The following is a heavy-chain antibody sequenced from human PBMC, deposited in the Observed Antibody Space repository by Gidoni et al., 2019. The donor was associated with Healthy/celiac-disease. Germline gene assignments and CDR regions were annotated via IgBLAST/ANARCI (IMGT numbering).Heavy chain of an antibody. CDR2: ISYDGSNK. V-gene: IGHV3-30*18. CDR3: AKDLVVYGDDGDAFDI. CDR1: GFTFSSSG. J-gene: IGHJ3*02. D-gene: IGHD4-17*01. Sequence: QVQLVESGGGVVQPGRSLRLSCAASGFTFSSSGMHWVRQAPGKGLEWVAVISYDGSNKYYADSVKGRFTISRDNSKNTLYLQMNSLRAEDTAVYYCAKDLVVYGDDGDAFDIWGQGTMVTVSS.